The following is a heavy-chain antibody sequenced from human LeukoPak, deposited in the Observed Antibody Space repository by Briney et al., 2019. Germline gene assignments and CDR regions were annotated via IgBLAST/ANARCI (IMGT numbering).Heavy chain of an antibody. Sequence: SETLSLTCTVSGGSISSSSYYWGWIRQPPGKGLEWIGSIYYSGSTCYNPSLKSRVTISVDTSKNQFSLKLSSVTAADTAVYYCARRLRMWFGELVYFDYWGQGTLVTFSS. D-gene: IGHD3-10*01. CDR2: IYYSGST. J-gene: IGHJ4*02. V-gene: IGHV4-39*01. CDR1: GGSISSSSYY. CDR3: ARRLRMWFGELVYFDY.